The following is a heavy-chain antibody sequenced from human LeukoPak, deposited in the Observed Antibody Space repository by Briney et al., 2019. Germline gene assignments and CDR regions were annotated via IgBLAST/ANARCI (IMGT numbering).Heavy chain of an antibody. Sequence: GGSLRLSCAASGFTFSSYAMSWVRQAPGKGLEWVSAIGGSGGNTFYPDSVRGRFTISRDNSKNTLYLQMNSLRAEDTAVYYCARHSSNWYEDYWGQGTLVTVSS. J-gene: IGHJ4*02. CDR3: ARHSSNWYEDY. V-gene: IGHV3-23*01. D-gene: IGHD6-13*01. CDR2: IGGSGGNT. CDR1: GFTFSSYA.